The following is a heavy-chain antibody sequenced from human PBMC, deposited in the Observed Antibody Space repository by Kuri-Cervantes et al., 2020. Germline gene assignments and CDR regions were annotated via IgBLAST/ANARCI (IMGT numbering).Heavy chain of an antibody. CDR3: AREMTFGEPPDY. Sequence: GSLRLSCTVSGGSISSSSYYWGWIRQPPGKGLEWIGSIYYSGSTYYNPSLKSRVTISVDRSKNQFSLKLSSVTAADTAVYYCAREMTFGEPPDYWGQGTLVTVSS. D-gene: IGHD3-16*01. V-gene: IGHV4-39*07. CDR2: IYYSGST. J-gene: IGHJ4*02. CDR1: GGSISSSSYY.